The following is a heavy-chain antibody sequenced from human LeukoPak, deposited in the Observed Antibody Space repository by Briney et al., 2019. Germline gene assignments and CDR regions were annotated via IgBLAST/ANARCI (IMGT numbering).Heavy chain of an antibody. V-gene: IGHV3-53*01. CDR3: AKDLITIVRGVIISGDY. CDR1: GFIVSTKY. J-gene: IGHJ4*02. D-gene: IGHD3-10*01. CDR2: IYSGGGT. Sequence: GGSLRLSCAASGFIVSTKYMTWVRQAPGKGLEWVSVIYSGGGTYYADSVKGRFTISRDNSKNTLYLQMNSLRAEDTAVYYCAKDLITIVRGVIISGDYWGQGTLVTVSS.